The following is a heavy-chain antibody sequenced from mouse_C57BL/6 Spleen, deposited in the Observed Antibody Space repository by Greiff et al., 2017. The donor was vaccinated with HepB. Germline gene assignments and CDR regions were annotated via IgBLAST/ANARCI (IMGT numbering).Heavy chain of an antibody. V-gene: IGHV1-74*01. D-gene: IGHD2-4*01. CDR3: ATPRGYDYPNYYAMDY. CDR1: GYTFTSYW. J-gene: IGHJ4*01. CDR2: IHPSDSDT. Sequence: QVQLKQPGAELVKPGASVKVSCKASGYTFTSYWMHWVKQRPGQGLEWIGRIHPSDSDTNYNQKFKGKATLTVDKSSSTAYMQLSSLTSEDSAVYYCATPRGYDYPNYYAMDYWGQGTSVTVSS.